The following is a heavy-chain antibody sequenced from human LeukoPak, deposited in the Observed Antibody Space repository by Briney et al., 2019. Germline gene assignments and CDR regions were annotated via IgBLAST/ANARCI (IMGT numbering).Heavy chain of an antibody. V-gene: IGHV3-30*04. Sequence: GGSLRLSCAASGFTFSSYAMHWVRQAPGKGLEWVAVISYDGSNKYYADSVKGRFTISRGNAKNSLYLQMNSLRAEDTAVYYCARGGGSSSWYFDYWGQGALVTVSS. D-gene: IGHD6-13*01. CDR1: GFTFSSYA. CDR2: ISYDGSNK. CDR3: ARGGGSSSWYFDY. J-gene: IGHJ4*02.